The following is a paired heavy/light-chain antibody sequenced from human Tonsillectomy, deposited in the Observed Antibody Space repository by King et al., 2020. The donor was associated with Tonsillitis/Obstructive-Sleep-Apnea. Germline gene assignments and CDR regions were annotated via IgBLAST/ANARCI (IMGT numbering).Light chain of an antibody. CDR1: QSVDRH. CDR2: LAS. J-gene: IGKJ3*01. V-gene: IGKV1-39*01. Sequence: DIQMTQSPSSLSASVGDRVTITCRASQSVDRHLNWYQHKPGEAPKLLIFLASSLQTGVPSRFSGSGSGTDFTLTISSLQPDDFATYYCQETYSSSFTFGPGTKVDIK. CDR3: QETYSSSFT.
Heavy chain of an antibody. D-gene: IGHD4-17*01. CDR1: GFSLTTDGVA. CDR2: IYWDDDK. CDR3: VRDFFYGDSKHNSFDS. Sequence: QITLKESGPPLVKPTQTLTLTCTFSGFSLTTDGVAVAWTRQPPGRALEWLALIYWDDDKRYNPSLKSRLAITKDTSKNQVVLTLTNMDPEDTGTYYCVRDFFYGDSKHNSFDSWGQGRLVTVSS. V-gene: IGHV2-5*04. J-gene: IGHJ5*01.